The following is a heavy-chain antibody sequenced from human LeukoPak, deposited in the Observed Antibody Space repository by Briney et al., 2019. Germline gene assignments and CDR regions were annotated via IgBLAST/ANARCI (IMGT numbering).Heavy chain of an antibody. Sequence: SVKVSCKASGGTFSSYAISWVRQAPGQGLEWMGRIIPIFGTANYAQKFQGRVTITADESTSTAYMELSSLRSEDTAVYYCARDTGGSGSYSLYNWFDPWGQGTLVTVSS. CDR3: ARDTGGSGSYSLYNWFDP. V-gene: IGHV1-69*13. D-gene: IGHD3-10*01. CDR2: IIPIFGTA. J-gene: IGHJ5*02. CDR1: GGTFSSYA.